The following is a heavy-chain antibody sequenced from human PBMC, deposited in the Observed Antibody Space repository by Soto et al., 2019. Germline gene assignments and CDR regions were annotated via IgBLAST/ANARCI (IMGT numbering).Heavy chain of an antibody. Sequence: EVQLVESGGGLVQPGGSLRLSCAASGFTFSSYWMHWVRQAPGKGLVWVSRINSDGSSTSYADSTKGRFTISRDNAKNTLYRQMNSLRVGDTAVYYCASVGVGMYCSSTSCYTLVFDYWCQGPLVTVS. V-gene: IGHV3-74*01. J-gene: IGHJ4*02. CDR2: INSDGSST. D-gene: IGHD2-2*02. CDR1: GFTFSSYW. CDR3: ASVGVGMYCSSTSCYTLVFDY.